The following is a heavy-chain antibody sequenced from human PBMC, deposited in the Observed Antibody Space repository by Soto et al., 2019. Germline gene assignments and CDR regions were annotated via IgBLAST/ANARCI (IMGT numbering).Heavy chain of an antibody. J-gene: IGHJ5*02. CDR3: AKCCVGTVRTSGWCNWFDP. D-gene: IGHD6-19*01. V-gene: IGHV3-23*01. CDR2: IRVGGGDT. CDR1: GFTFSSSA. Sequence: EVRLLESGGGLAQPGGSRRLSCAASGFTFSSSAMNWVRQAPGKGLEWVSSIRVGGGDTFYADSVRGRFTVSRDISRNTLYLQINRLRAEDTAIYNCAKCCVGTVRTSGWCNWFDPWGQGTLVTVSS.